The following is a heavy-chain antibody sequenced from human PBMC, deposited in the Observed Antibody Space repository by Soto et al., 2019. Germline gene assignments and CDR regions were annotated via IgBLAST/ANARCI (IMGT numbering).Heavy chain of an antibody. CDR2: IYYSGST. V-gene: IGHV4-59*08. Sequence: SSETLSLTCTVSGGSISSYYWSWIRQPPGKGLEWIGYIYYSGSTNYNPSLKSRVTISVDTSKNQFSLKLSSVTAADTAVYYCARRIAARRDYYYYYYMDVWXKGTTVTVSS. D-gene: IGHD6-6*01. CDR3: ARRIAARRDYYYYYYMDV. CDR1: GGSISSYY. J-gene: IGHJ6*03.